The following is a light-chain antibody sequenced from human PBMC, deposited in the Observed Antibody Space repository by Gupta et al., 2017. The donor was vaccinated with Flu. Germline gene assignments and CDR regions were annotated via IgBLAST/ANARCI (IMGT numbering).Light chain of an antibody. Sequence: SPSTLSASVGDSVTITGRASVSISNWWSWEQQKPGQAPLLLIDKASNIGIGVTLRVSGGGFGIEFTITIIGQEPDDDAYYYRHQNWTQCTFGQGTKVEIK. CDR3: HQNWTQCT. CDR1: VSISNW. V-gene: IGKV1-5*03. J-gene: IGKJ2*02. CDR2: KAS.